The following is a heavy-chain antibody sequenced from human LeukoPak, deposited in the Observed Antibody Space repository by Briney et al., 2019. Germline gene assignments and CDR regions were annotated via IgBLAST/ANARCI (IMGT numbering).Heavy chain of an antibody. D-gene: IGHD5-18*01. J-gene: IGHJ6*02. CDR2: IYYSGST. Sequence: SETLSLTCTVSGGSISSGGYYWSWIRQHPGKGLEWIGYIYYSGSTYYNPSLKSRVTISVDTSKNQFSLKLSSVTAADTAVYYCARGPAWIHLWLPYYYYGMDVWGQGTTVTVSS. CDR1: GGSISSGGYY. CDR3: ARGPAWIHLWLPYYYYGMDV. V-gene: IGHV4-31*03.